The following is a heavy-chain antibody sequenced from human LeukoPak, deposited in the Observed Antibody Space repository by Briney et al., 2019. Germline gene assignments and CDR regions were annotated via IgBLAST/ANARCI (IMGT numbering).Heavy chain of an antibody. CDR2: TGPNNGNT. CDR3: ARVKEWGRPRPLRY. D-gene: IGHD3-3*01. V-gene: IGHV1-8*01. J-gene: IGHJ4*02. Sequence: ASVKVSCKTSGYTFTNYDINWVRQATGQGLEWMGWTGPNNGNTGYAQKFQGRVTMTRDTSINTAYMELSSLRSEDTAVYYCARVKEWGRPRPLRYWGQGTLVTVSS. CDR1: GYTFTNYD.